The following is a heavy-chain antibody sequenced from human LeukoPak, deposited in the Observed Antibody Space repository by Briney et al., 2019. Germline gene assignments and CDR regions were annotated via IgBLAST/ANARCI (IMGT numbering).Heavy chain of an antibody. J-gene: IGHJ6*02. Sequence: SQTLSLTCAISGDSLSSNSATWNWIRQSPSRGLEWLGRTYYRSKWYNDYAVSVKSRITINPDTSKNQFSLQLNSVTPEDTAVYYCARGAPVAATRGMDVWGQGTTVTVTS. D-gene: IGHD6-19*01. CDR1: GDSLSSNSAT. V-gene: IGHV6-1*01. CDR2: TYYRSKWYN. CDR3: ARGAPVAATRGMDV.